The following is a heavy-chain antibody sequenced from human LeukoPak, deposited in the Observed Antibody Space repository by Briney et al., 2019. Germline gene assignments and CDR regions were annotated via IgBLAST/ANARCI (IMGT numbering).Heavy chain of an antibody. Sequence: PGGSLRLSCAASGFTVSSNYMTWVRQAPGKGLEWVSVLYSGGSTYHADSVKGRFTISRDNSKNTLYLQMNSLRAEDTAVYYCARERAYNSALYFDYWGQGTLVTVSS. CDR1: GFTVSSNY. V-gene: IGHV3-53*01. J-gene: IGHJ4*02. CDR2: LYSGGST. CDR3: ARERAYNSALYFDY. D-gene: IGHD2/OR15-2a*01.